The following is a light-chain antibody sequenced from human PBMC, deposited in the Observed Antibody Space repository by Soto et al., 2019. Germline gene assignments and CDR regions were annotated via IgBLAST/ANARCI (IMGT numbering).Light chain of an antibody. CDR3: HQYGSSSWT. Sequence: EIVLTQSPCTLSLSPGDRATLSCRASQSVSSSYLAWYQQKPGQAPRLLIYGASSRATGISDRVSGSGSGTNFALTISSLEPEDFAVYYCHQYGSSSWTFGQGTKVDIK. J-gene: IGKJ1*01. CDR1: QSVSSSY. V-gene: IGKV3-20*01. CDR2: GAS.